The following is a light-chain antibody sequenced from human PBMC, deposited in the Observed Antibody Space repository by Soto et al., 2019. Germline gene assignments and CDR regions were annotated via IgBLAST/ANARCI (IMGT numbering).Light chain of an antibody. CDR1: QSIISDS. CDR3: QQYGSSPPT. V-gene: IGKV3-20*01. CDR2: SAS. Sequence: EIVLTQSPGTLSFSPGERATLSCRARQSIISDSLAWYQQKPGQAPRLLISSASSMATGIPDRFSGSGSGTYFTLTVRRMEPEDFAVFYCQQYGSSPPTFCQWTKVEI. J-gene: IGKJ2*01.